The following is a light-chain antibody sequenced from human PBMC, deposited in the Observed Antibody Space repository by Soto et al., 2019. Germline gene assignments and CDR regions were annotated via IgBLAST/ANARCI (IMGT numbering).Light chain of an antibody. Sequence: IQMTISPSSLSASVGDRVTMTSLASQRISGWLAWYQQKPGKAPMFLIYDASSLESGVSSRCGGSGAWAEFTLTISSLQPDDFAVYYCQQYGSSPITFGQGTLMEI. V-gene: IGKV1-5*01. CDR1: QRISGW. CDR2: DAS. J-gene: IGKJ5*01. CDR3: QQYGSSPIT.